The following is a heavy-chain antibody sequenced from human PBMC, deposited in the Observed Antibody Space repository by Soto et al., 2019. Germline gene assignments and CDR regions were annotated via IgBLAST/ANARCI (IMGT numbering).Heavy chain of an antibody. V-gene: IGHV3-23*01. CDR1: GFSFRFYD. CDR2: ISAGGTST. CDR3: AKDRLSGSSRSAFEI. D-gene: IGHD1-26*01. J-gene: IGHJ3*02. Sequence: EVQLLESGGGLEQPGGSLRLSCAASGFSFRFYDMSWVRQAPGKGLEWVSAISAGGTSTYYADSVKGRYTISRDNSKNTLYLQLNSLRAEDTAVYYCAKDRLSGSSRSAFEIWGQGTMVTVSS.